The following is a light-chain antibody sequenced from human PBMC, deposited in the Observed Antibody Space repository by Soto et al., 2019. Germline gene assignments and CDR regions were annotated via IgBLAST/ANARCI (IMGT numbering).Light chain of an antibody. J-gene: IGLJ1*01. CDR1: SSDVGAYNF. CDR3: SSHTSRNSPFV. CDR2: EVS. Sequence: QSALTQPASVSGSPGQSITISCSGTSSDVGAYNFVSWYQQHPGQAPKVMIYEVSNRASGVSNRFSGSKSGDTASLTISGLQAEDEADYYCSSHTSRNSPFVFGTGTKV. V-gene: IGLV2-14*01.